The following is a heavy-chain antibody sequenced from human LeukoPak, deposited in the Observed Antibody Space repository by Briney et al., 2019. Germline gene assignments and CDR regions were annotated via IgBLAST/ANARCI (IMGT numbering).Heavy chain of an antibody. Sequence: GESLKISFKGSGYSFTSYWIAWVRQMPGKGLEWMGIIYPGDSDTKYSPSFQGQVTMSADKSISTAYLQWSSLKASDTAMYYCARQGGYSGYDLDYWGQGTLVTVSS. D-gene: IGHD5-12*01. CDR2: IYPGDSDT. CDR3: ARQGGYSGYDLDY. V-gene: IGHV5-51*01. CDR1: GYSFTSYW. J-gene: IGHJ4*02.